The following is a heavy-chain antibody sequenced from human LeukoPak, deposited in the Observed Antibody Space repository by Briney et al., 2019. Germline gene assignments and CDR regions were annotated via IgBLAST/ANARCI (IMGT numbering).Heavy chain of an antibody. V-gene: IGHV3-48*03. Sequence: PGGSLRLSCAASGFTFSTYAMHWVRQAPGKGLEWLSYITSSGRTVNYADSVKGRFTISRDNAKDSLYLQMNSLRAEDTALYYCARESPFCSGVSCFFDYWGQGILVTVSS. CDR1: GFTFSTYA. D-gene: IGHD2-15*01. CDR3: ARESPFCSGVSCFFDY. CDR2: ITSSGRTV. J-gene: IGHJ4*02.